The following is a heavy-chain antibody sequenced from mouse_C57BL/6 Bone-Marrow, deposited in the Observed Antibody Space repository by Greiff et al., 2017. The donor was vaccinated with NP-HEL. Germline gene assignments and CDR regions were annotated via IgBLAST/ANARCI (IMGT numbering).Heavy chain of an antibody. CDR3: ARSHYYGSSYVRYFDV. CDR1: GYTFTDYY. J-gene: IGHJ1*03. CDR2: IYPGSGNT. V-gene: IGHV1-76*01. D-gene: IGHD1-1*01. Sequence: QVQLQQSGAELVRPGASVKLSCKASGYTFTDYYINWVKQRPGQGLEWIARIYPGSGNTYYNEKFKGKATLTAEKSSSTAYMQLSSLTSEDSAVYFCARSHYYGSSYVRYFDVWGTGTTVTVSS.